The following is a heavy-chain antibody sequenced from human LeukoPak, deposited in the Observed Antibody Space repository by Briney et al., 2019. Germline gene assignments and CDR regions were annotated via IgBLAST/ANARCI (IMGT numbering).Heavy chain of an antibody. CDR3: AREGSADQLLYLAGFDP. J-gene: IGHJ5*02. V-gene: IGHV4-4*07. CDR2: IYTSGST. CDR1: GGSISSYY. Sequence: PSETLSLTCTVSGGSISSYYWSWIRQPAGKGLEWIGRIYTSGSTNYNPSLKSRVTMSVDTSKNQFSLKLSSVTAADTAVYYCAREGSADQLLYLAGFDPWGQGTQVTVSS. D-gene: IGHD2-2*02.